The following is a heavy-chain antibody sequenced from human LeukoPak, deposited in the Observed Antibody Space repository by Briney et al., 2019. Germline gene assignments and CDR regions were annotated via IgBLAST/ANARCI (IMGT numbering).Heavy chain of an antibody. D-gene: IGHD3-22*01. Sequence: SVKVSCKVSGYTLTELSMHWVRQAPGQGLEWMGRIIPILGIANYAQKFQGRVTITADKSTSTAYMELSSLRSEDTAVYYCARAPSDYYDSSGYGWFDPWGQGTLVTVSS. V-gene: IGHV1-69*04. J-gene: IGHJ5*02. CDR1: GYTLTELS. CDR2: IIPILGIA. CDR3: ARAPSDYYDSSGYGWFDP.